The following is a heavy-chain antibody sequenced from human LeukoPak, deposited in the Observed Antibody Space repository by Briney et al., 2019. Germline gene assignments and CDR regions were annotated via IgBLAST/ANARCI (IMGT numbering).Heavy chain of an antibody. CDR3: ATAPGGSYSDSSGPYFDY. CDR1: GGSLSGYY. D-gene: IGHD3-22*01. CDR2: ISYTGNT. Sequence: PSETLSLTCTVSGGSLSGYYWTWIRQPPGRGLEWIGYISYTGNTNYNPSLKSRVTTSVDTSKNQFSLKLSSVTAADTAVYYCATAPGGSYSDSSGPYFDYWGQGTLVTVSS. J-gene: IGHJ4*02. V-gene: IGHV4-59*01.